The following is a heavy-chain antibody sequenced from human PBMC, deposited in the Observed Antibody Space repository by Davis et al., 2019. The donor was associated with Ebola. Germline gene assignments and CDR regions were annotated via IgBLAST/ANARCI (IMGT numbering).Heavy chain of an antibody. V-gene: IGHV3-9*01. CDR1: GFTFDDYA. CDR3: AKGGYCSSTSCSYYYYYYMDV. D-gene: IGHD2-2*01. Sequence: PGGSLRLSCAASGFTFDDYAMHWVRQAPGKGLEWVSGISWNSGSIGYADSVKGRFTISRDNAKNSLYLQMNSLRAEDTAVYYCAKGGYCSSTSCSYYYYYYMDVWGKGTTVTVSS. J-gene: IGHJ6*03. CDR2: ISWNSGSI.